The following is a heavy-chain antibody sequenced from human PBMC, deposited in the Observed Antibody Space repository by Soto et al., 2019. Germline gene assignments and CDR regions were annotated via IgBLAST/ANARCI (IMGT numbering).Heavy chain of an antibody. J-gene: IGHJ6*02. CDR1: GYSFTSYW. Sequence: GESLKISCKGSGYSFTSYWIGWVRQMPGKGLEWMGIIYPGDSDTRYSPSFQGQVTISADKSISTAYLQWSSLKASDTAMYYCARFWGDLNLRIYYYYGMDVWGQGTTVTVSS. D-gene: IGHD3-16*01. CDR2: IYPGDSDT. CDR3: ARFWGDLNLRIYYYYGMDV. V-gene: IGHV5-51*01.